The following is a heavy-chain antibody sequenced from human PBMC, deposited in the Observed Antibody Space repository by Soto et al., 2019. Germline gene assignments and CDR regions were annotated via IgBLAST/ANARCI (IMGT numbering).Heavy chain of an antibody. Sequence: SETKCVTWGVADGSIGDGGGSWSWIRQPPGKGLEWIGYIYHSGSTYYNPSLKSQVTISVDRSKNQFSLKLSSVTAADTAVYYCAAGGGLPRYYWGQGTLVTVSS. J-gene: IGHJ4*02. V-gene: IGHV4-30-2*01. CDR1: DGSIGDGGGS. CDR2: IYHSGST. D-gene: IGHD5-12*01. CDR3: AAGGGLPRYY.